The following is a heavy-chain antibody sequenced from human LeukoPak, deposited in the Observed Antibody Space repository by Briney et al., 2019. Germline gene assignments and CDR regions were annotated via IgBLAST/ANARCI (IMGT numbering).Heavy chain of an antibody. V-gene: IGHV4-59*01. CDR1: ADSISRYY. J-gene: IGHJ4*02. CDR3: ARCSRGSYSHPFDY. D-gene: IGHD1-26*01. Sequence: SETLSLTCTVSADSISRYYWNWIRQPPGKGLEWIGYIYYSGTINYNPSLKSRVTISVDTSKNQFSLKLSSVTAADTAVYYCARCSRGSYSHPFDYWGQGTLVTVSS. CDR2: IYYSGTI.